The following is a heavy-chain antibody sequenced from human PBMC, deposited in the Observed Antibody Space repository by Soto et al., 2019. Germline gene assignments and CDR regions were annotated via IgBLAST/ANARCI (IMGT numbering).Heavy chain of an antibody. CDR1: GYTFTSYD. D-gene: IGHD2-21*02. CDR3: ARADVVVTAKYYFDY. V-gene: IGHV1-18*01. CDR2: MNPNSGNT. J-gene: IGHJ4*02. Sequence: ASVKVSCKASGYTFTSYDINWVRQATGQGLEWMGWMNPNSGNTNYAQKLQGRVTMTTDTSTSTAYMELRSLRSDDTAVYYCARADVVVTAKYYFDYWGQGTLVTVSS.